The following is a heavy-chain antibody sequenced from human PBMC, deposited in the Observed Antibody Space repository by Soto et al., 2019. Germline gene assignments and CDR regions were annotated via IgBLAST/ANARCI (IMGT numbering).Heavy chain of an antibody. V-gene: IGHV3-23*01. J-gene: IGHJ4*02. CDR3: AKERYSSSWYGGDY. CDR1: GFTFSSYA. Sequence: EVQLLESGGGLVQPGGSLRLSCAASGFTFSSYAMSWVRHAPGKGLEWVSVISGSGGSTYYADSVKGRFTITRDNSKNTLYLQMNSLRAEATAVYYCAKERYSSSWYGGDYWGQGTLVTVSS. CDR2: ISGSGGST. D-gene: IGHD6-13*01.